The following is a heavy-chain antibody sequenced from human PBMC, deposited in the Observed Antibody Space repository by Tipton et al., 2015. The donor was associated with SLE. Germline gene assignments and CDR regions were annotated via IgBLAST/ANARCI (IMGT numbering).Heavy chain of an antibody. CDR3: ARDGFRFLEWPDGDY. CDR2: ISHTGST. D-gene: IGHD3-3*01. J-gene: IGHJ4*02. V-gene: IGHV4-39*07. Sequence: TPSLTCPVSGGSISGSVYFWGWIRQPPGKGLEWIGNISHTGSTYYNPSLRSRVTISVDTSKNQFSLNLKSVTAADTAVYYCARDGFRFLEWPDGDYWGQGTLVTVSS. CDR1: GGSISGSVYF.